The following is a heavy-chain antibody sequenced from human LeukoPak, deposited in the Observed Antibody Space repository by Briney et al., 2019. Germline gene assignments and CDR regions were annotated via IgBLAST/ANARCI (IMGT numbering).Heavy chain of an antibody. J-gene: IGHJ5*02. D-gene: IGHD3-9*01. CDR1: GGSISSYY. V-gene: IGHV4-59*08. CDR3: ARHHPTYYDILTGYLGGNWFDP. Sequence: SETLSLTCTVSGGSISSYYWSWIRQPPGKGLEWIGYIYYSGSTNYNPPLKSRVTISVDTSKNQFSLKLSSVTAADTAVYYCARHHPTYYDILTGYLGGNWFDPWGQGTLVTVSS. CDR2: IYYSGST.